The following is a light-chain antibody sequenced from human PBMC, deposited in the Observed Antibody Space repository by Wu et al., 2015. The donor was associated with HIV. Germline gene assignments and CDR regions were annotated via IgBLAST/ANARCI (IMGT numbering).Light chain of an antibody. J-gene: IGKJ5*01. Sequence: EIVLTQSPAALSISPGERATLSCRASRSVSSAVAWYQQKPGQAPRLLIYDASNRATGIPARFTSGGSGTDYSLTISSLEPEDFAVYYCQQHASWPLTFGQGTRLEIK. CDR2: DAS. CDR3: QQHASWPLT. CDR1: RSVSSA. V-gene: IGKV3-11*01.